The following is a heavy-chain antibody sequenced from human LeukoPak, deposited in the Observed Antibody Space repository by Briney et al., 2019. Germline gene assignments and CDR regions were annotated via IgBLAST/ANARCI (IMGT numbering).Heavy chain of an antibody. CDR2: IYYSGSS. D-gene: IGHD2-21*01. V-gene: IGHV4-39*02. J-gene: IGHJ4*02. Sequence: PPETLSLTCTVSGGSITSSSSYWGCIRPPPGKGLGWIGSIYYSGSSDYTPSLKSRVTISVDTSKNQFSLTLSSVTAADTAVYYCARDNTRGGMWWPSGWGQGTLVTVSS. CDR3: ARDNTRGGMWWPSG. CDR1: GGSITSSSSY.